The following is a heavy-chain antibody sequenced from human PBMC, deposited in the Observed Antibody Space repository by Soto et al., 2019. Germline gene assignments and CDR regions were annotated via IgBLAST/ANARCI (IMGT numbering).Heavy chain of an antibody. Sequence: SETLSLTCTVPGGSISSSSYYWGWIRQPPGKGLEWIGSIYYSGSTYYNPSLKSRVTISVDTSKNQFSLKLSSVTAADTAVYYCARHELGSGYYYMDVWGKGTTVTVSS. CDR3: ARHELGSGYYYMDV. CDR1: GGSISSSSYY. V-gene: IGHV4-39*01. CDR2: IYYSGST. D-gene: IGHD2-15*01. J-gene: IGHJ6*03.